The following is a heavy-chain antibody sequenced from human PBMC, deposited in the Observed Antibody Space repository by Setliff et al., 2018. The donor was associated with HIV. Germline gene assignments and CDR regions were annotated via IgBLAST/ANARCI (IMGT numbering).Heavy chain of an antibody. CDR1: GYIFTNHW. CDR3: ARRDRYSDGTGAFDF. J-gene: IGHJ4*02. D-gene: IGHD5-12*01. CDR2: IYPDDSDT. Sequence: GESLKISCKASGYIFTNHWIAWVRQMPGKGLELMGIIYPDDSDTRYSQSFESHVTISADKSITTSYLQWSSLQASDTATYFCARRDRYSDGTGAFDFWGQGTLVTVSS. V-gene: IGHV5-51*01.